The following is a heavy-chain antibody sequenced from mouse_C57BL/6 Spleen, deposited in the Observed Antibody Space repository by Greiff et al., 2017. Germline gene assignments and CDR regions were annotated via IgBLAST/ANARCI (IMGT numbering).Heavy chain of an antibody. V-gene: IGHV5-12*01. CDR3: AKHTGYGYYFDY. D-gene: IGHD1-1*01. CDR2: ISNGGGNT. Sequence: EVTLVESGGGLVQPGGSLKLSCASSGFTFSDYYMYLVRQPPAKGLELVAYISNGGGNTYYPDPVMGRFTISGDNAKKTLYLQMSRLKSENTTMYCGAKHTGYGYYFDYWGQGTTLTVSS. CDR1: GFTFSDYY. J-gene: IGHJ2*01.